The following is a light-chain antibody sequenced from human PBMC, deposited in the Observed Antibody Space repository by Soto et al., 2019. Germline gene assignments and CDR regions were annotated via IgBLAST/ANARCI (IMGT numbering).Light chain of an antibody. CDR2: DAS. V-gene: IGKV3-11*01. CDR3: QHRFNWPFT. Sequence: EIVLTQSPATLSLSPGERATLSCRASQSVSSYLAWYQQKPGQAPRLLIYDASNRATGIPARFSGSGSGTDFALTISSLEPEDFAVYYCQHRFNWPFTFGPGTNVDIK. J-gene: IGKJ3*01. CDR1: QSVSSY.